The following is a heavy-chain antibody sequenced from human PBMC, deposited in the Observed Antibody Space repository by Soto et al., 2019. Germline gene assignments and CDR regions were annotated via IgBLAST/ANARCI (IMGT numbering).Heavy chain of an antibody. CDR3: ARDQFYYYGSVYGMDV. CDR2: ISAYNGNT. J-gene: IGHJ6*02. Sequence: QVQLVQSGAEVKKPGASVKVSCKASGYTFTSYGIIWVRQAPGQGLEWMGWISAYNGNTNYAQKLHGRVTMTTDSSTITAYMELRSLSSDDTAVYYCARDQFYYYGSVYGMDVWGQGTTVTVSS. D-gene: IGHD3-10*01. V-gene: IGHV1-18*01. CDR1: GYTFTSYG.